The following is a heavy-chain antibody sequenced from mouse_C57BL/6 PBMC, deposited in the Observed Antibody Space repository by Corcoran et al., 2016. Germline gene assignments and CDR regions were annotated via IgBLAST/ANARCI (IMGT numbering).Heavy chain of an antibody. Sequence: QVQLKQSGAELVRPGASVKLSCKASGYTFTDYYINWVKQRPGQGLEWIARIYPGSGNTYYNEKFKGKATLTAEKSSSTAYMQLSSLTSEDSAVYFCAREKLYFDYWGQGTTLTVSS. CDR2: IYPGSGNT. CDR3: AREKLYFDY. CDR1: GYTFTDYY. J-gene: IGHJ2*01. V-gene: IGHV1-76*01.